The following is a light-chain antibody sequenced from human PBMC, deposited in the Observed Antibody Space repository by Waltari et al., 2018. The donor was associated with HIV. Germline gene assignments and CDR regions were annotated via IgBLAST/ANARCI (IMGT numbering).Light chain of an antibody. CDR1: QTVLYTSNTKNY. CDR2: WAS. V-gene: IGKV4-1*01. CDR3: QQYFSTPLT. Sequence: DIVMTQSPDSLAASLGERATINCKSNQTVLYTSNTKNYLAWYQQKPGQPPKLLIYWASPRESGVPDRFSGSGSGTDFTLTIRSLQAEDVAVYYCQQYFSTPLTFGQGTKVEIK. J-gene: IGKJ1*01.